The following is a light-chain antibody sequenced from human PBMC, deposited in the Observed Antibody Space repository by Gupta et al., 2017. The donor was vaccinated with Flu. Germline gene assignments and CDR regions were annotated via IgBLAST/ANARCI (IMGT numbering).Light chain of an antibody. CDR2: EVS. V-gene: IGKV1-5*03. CDR1: QSISSW. J-gene: IGKJ1*01. Sequence: PSPLSASVGDRVTITCRASQSISSWLAWYQQKPGKAPKLLIYEVSRVESGVPSRFSGSGSGTEFTLTISSLQPDDFATYYCQQEDSSPWTFGQGTKVEI. CDR3: QQEDSSPWT.